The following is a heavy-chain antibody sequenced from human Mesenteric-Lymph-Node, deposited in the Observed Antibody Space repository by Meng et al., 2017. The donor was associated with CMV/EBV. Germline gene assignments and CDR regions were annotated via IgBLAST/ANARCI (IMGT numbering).Heavy chain of an antibody. D-gene: IGHD3-16*01. CDR1: GFTFSSYA. Sequence: GESLKISCAASGFTFSSYAMSWVRQAPGKGLEWVSVIYSGGSSTYYADSVKGRFTISRDNSKNTLYLQMNSLRAEDTAVYYCAKGSPPPFGYWGQGTLVTVSS. J-gene: IGHJ4*02. CDR3: AKGSPPPFGY. CDR2: IYSGGSST. V-gene: IGHV3-23*03.